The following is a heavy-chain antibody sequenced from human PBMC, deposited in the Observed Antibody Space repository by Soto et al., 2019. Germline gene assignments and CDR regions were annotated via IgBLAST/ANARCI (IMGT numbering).Heavy chain of an antibody. CDR3: ARDLVGITMVRTNWFDP. V-gene: IGHV1-2*02. CDR2: INPNSGGT. J-gene: IGHJ5*02. D-gene: IGHD3-10*01. CDR1: GYTFTGYY. Sequence: GASVKVSCKASGYTFTGYYMHWVRQAPGQGLEWMGWINPNSGGTNYAQKFQGRVTMTRDTSISTAYMELSRLRSDDTAVYYCARDLVGITMVRTNWFDPWGQGTLVTVSS.